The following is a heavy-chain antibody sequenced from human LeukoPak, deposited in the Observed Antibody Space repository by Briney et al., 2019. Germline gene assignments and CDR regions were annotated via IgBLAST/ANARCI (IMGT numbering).Heavy chain of an antibody. Sequence: SETLSLTCTVSGGSISSYYWSWIRQPPGKGLEWIGYIYYSGSTNYNPSLKSRVTISVDTSKNQFSLKLSSVTAADTAVYYCAGHVSNDFWSGPHYYYYGMDVWGQGTTVTVSS. CDR1: GGSISSYY. CDR2: IYYSGST. D-gene: IGHD3-3*01. V-gene: IGHV4-59*08. CDR3: AGHVSNDFWSGPHYYYYGMDV. J-gene: IGHJ6*02.